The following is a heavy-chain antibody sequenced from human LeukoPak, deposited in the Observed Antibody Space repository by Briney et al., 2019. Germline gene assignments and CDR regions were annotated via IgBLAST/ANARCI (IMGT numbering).Heavy chain of an antibody. D-gene: IGHD3-9*01. CDR2: INPNNGGT. CDR1: GYTLTGYY. J-gene: IGHJ4*02. V-gene: IGHV1-2*02. CDR3: ARAGFGYLTASYFDY. Sequence: GASVKVSCKASGYTLTGYYMHWVRQAPGQGLEWMGWINPNNGGTNYAREFQGRVTMTRDTSISTAYMELSRLSSDDTAMYYCARAGFGYLTASYFDYWGQGTLVTVSS.